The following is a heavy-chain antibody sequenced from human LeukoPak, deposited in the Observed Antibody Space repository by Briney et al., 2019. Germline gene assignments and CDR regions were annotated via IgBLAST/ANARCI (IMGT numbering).Heavy chain of an antibody. CDR2: ISGDVGNT. CDR1: GFTFSTYT. V-gene: IGHV3-64*01. D-gene: IGHD2-2*01. J-gene: IGHJ6*03. CDR3: ARDTLYCSRSSCPLGYMDV. Sequence: GGSLRLSCAASGFTFSTYTMHWVRQAPGKGLEYVSSISGDVGNTYYASSVKGRFTISRDNSKNTVYLQMGSLRAEDMAVYYCARDTLYCSRSSCPLGYMDVWGKGTTVTVSS.